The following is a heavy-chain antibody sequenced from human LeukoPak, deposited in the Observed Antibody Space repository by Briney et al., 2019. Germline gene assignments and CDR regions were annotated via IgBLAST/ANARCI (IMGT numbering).Heavy chain of an antibody. Sequence: GGSLRLSCAASGFTFSGSAMHWVRQASGKGLERVGRIRSKANSYATAYAASVKGRFTISRDDSKNTAYLQMNSLKTEDTAVYYCTRRQWLERGYYYYYMDVWGKGTTVTVSS. D-gene: IGHD6-19*01. V-gene: IGHV3-73*01. CDR2: IRSKANSYAT. J-gene: IGHJ6*03. CDR3: TRRQWLERGYYYYYMDV. CDR1: GFTFSGSA.